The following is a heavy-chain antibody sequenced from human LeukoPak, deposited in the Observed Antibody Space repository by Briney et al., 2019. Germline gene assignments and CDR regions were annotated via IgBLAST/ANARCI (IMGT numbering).Heavy chain of an antibody. Sequence: GASVKVSCKASGYTFTGYYMHWVRQAPGQGLEWMGWINPNSGGTNYAQKFQGWVTMTRDTSISTAYMELSRLRSDDTAVYYCARVDRGTAMEYGMDVWGQGTTVTVSS. CDR1: GYTFTGYY. CDR3: ARVDRGTAMEYGMDV. CDR2: INPNSGGT. J-gene: IGHJ6*02. D-gene: IGHD5-18*01. V-gene: IGHV1-2*04.